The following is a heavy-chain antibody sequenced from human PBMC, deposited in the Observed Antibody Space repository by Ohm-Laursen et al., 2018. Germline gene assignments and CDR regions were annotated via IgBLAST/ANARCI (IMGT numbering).Heavy chain of an antibody. CDR1: GFTFSNYA. D-gene: IGHD3-10*01. Sequence: SLRLSCAASGFTFSNYAMSWIRQAPGKGLDWVSYISSSSTTIYYADSVKGRFTISRDNARNSVSLQMNSLRVDDSALYYCARGRAGHDWGQGTLVTVSS. V-gene: IGHV3-48*04. CDR3: ARGRAGHD. J-gene: IGHJ4*02. CDR2: ISSSSTTI.